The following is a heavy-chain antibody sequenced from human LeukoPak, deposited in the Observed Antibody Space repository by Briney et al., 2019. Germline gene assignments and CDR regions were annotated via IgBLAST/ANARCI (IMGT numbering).Heavy chain of an antibody. CDR2: ISYDGSNK. Sequence: QPGGSLRLSCAASGFTFSSYAMHWVRQAPGKGLEWVAVISYDGSNKYYADSVKGRFTISRDNAKNSLYLQMNSLRAEDTAVYYCARQGKRGQGTLVTVSS. V-gene: IGHV3-30*04. CDR3: ARQGK. J-gene: IGHJ4*02. CDR1: GFTFSSYA. D-gene: IGHD3-10*01.